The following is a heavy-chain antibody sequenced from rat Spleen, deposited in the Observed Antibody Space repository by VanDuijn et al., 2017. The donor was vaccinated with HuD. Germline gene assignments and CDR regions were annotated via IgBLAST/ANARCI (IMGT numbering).Heavy chain of an antibody. V-gene: IGHV2S8*01. J-gene: IGHJ2*01. Sequence: QVQLKESGPGLVQPSQTLSLTCTVSGFPLSNYGVLWVRQPPGKGLEWLAAISSGESTYYNSVLKSRLRISRDTSKSQVFLKMNSLQTEDTAMYFCASQYYYDGYYRDYWGQGVMVTVSS. D-gene: IGHD1-12*03. CDR1: GFPLSNYG. CDR2: ISSGEST. CDR3: ASQYYYDGYYRDY.